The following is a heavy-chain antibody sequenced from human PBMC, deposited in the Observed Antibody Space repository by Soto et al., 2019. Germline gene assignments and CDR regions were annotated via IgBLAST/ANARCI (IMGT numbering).Heavy chain of an antibody. CDR3: ATLYESRGYYHKGWFGP. V-gene: IGHV4-59*01. CDR2: ISYIGST. Sequence: QVQLQESGPGLVKPSETLSLTCTVSGASINTYYWSWIRQPRGKGLEWIGYISYIGSTNYNPSLTSRVTISADTSNNQFYLKLSSVTAADTAVYYCATLYESRGYYHKGWFGPWGQGILVTVSS. D-gene: IGHD3-22*01. CDR1: GASINTYY. J-gene: IGHJ5*02.